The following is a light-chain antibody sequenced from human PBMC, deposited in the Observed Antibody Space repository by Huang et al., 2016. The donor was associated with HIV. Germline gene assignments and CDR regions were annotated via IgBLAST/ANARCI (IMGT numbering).Light chain of an antibody. CDR3: QQYGSSPLT. CDR2: GAS. J-gene: IGKJ4*01. CDR1: QSVRSSS. Sequence: IVLTQSPGTLSLSPGERATLSCRASQSVRSSSLAWYRQKPGKSPRLLIFGASNRATAIPDRFSGSGSATDFTLTISRLEPEDFAVYYCQQYGSSPLTFGGGTKVEVK. V-gene: IGKV3-20*01.